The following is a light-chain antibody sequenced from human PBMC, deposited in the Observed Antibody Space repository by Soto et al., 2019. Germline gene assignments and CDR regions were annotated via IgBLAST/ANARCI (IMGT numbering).Light chain of an antibody. Sequence: EIVMTQSPATLSVSPGERATLSCRASQSISSNLAWYQQKPGQAPRLLIYGASTRATGIPARFSGSGSGTEFTLTITSLQSEDFAVYYCQQYTYWPTFGQGTKVDIK. J-gene: IGKJ1*01. CDR2: GAS. CDR3: QQYTYWPT. V-gene: IGKV3-15*01. CDR1: QSISSN.